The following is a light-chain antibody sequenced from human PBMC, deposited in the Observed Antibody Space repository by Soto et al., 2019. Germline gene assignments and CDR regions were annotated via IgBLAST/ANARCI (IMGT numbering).Light chain of an antibody. Sequence: QSVLTQPPSVSGAPGQRVTISCTGSSSNIGAGYDVHWYQQLPGTAPKLLIYGNSNRPSGVPDRFSGSKSGTSASLAITGLQAEDEADYYCQSSDFSRRVFVTGTKVTVL. J-gene: IGLJ1*01. V-gene: IGLV1-40*01. CDR3: QSSDFSRRV. CDR1: SSNIGAGYD. CDR2: GNS.